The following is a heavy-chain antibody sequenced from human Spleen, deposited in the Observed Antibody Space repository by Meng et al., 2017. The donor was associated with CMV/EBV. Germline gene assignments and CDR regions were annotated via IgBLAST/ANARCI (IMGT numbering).Heavy chain of an antibody. D-gene: IGHD3-22*01. CDR2: FYWNDDK. Sequence: SGPTLVKPTQTLTLTCTFSGFSLSTSGVSVGWIRQSPGKALEWLAIFYWNDDKRYSPSLKSRLTITKDTSKNQVVLTMTNMDPVDTATYYCARTYYYDSSGYYYYFDYWGQGTLVTVSS. CDR3: ARTYYYDSSGYYYYFDY. V-gene: IGHV2-5*01. J-gene: IGHJ4*02. CDR1: GFSLSTSGVS.